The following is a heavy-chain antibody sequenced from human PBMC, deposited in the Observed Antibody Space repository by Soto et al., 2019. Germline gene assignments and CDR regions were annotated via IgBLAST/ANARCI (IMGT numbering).Heavy chain of an antibody. CDR2: IYWNDDK. J-gene: IGHJ4*02. Sequence: SGPTLVNPTQTLTLTCTFSGFSLSTSGVGVGWIRQPPGKALEWLALIYWNDDKRYSPSLKSKLTITKDTSKNQVVLTMTNMDPVDTATYYCAHALLPHYYFDYWGQGTLVTVSS. CDR3: AHALLPHYYFDY. V-gene: IGHV2-5*01. D-gene: IGHD2-15*01. CDR1: GFSLSTSGVG.